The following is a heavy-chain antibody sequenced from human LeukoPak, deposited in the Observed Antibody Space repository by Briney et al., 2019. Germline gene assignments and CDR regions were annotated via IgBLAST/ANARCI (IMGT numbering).Heavy chain of an antibody. V-gene: IGHV4-39*07. D-gene: IGHD4-11*01. CDR2: IYYSGST. J-gene: IGHJ5*02. CDR1: GGSINSSTYY. CDR3: ARTAVTTINWFDP. Sequence: SETLSRTCTVSGGSINSSTYYWGWIRQPPGKGLEWIGSIYYSGSTYYNPSLKSRVTISVDTSKNQFSLKLSSVTAADTAVYYCARTAVTTINWFDPWGQGTLVTVSS.